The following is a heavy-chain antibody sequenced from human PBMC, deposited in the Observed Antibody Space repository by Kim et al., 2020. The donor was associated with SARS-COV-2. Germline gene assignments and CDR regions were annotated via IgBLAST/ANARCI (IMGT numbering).Heavy chain of an antibody. Sequence: GGSLRLSCAASGFRVNNFAINWVRQAPGKGLEWVLAISGSGDSIYYADSVKGRFTSSRDKSKNMAYLQMNSLTVEDTALYYCAKRGPYGNGAFDFWGHGTRVTVSS. CDR3: AKRGPYGNGAFDF. CDR2: ISGSGDSI. D-gene: IGHD4-4*01. CDR1: GFRVNNFA. V-gene: IGHV3-23*01. J-gene: IGHJ3*01.